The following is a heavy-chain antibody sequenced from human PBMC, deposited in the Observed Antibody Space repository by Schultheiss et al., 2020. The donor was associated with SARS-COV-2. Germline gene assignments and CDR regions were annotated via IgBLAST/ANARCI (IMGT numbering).Heavy chain of an antibody. J-gene: IGHJ5*02. CDR2: INPNSGGT. CDR1: GYTFTGYY. V-gene: IGHV1-2*04. CDR3: ARSFPRLVGATLAGFDP. D-gene: IGHD1-26*01. Sequence: ASVKVSCKASGYTFTGYYMHWVRQAPGQGLEWMGWINPNSGGTNYAQKFQGWVTMTRDTSISTAYMELSRLRSDDTAVYYCARSFPRLVGATLAGFDPWGQGTLVTVSS.